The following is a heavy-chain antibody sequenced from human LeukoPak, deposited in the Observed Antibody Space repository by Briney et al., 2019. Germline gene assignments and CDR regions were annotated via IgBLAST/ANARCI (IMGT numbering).Heavy chain of an antibody. Sequence: GGSLRLSCAASGFTFSSYSMNWVRQAPGKGLEWVSYISSSSSTIYYADSVKGRFTISRDNAKNSLYLQMNGLRAEDAAMYYCVKPYYYSSGSLNWGQGTLVTVSS. CDR3: VKPYYYSSGSLN. V-gene: IGHV3-48*04. CDR2: ISSSSSTI. D-gene: IGHD3-10*01. J-gene: IGHJ1*01. CDR1: GFTFSSYS.